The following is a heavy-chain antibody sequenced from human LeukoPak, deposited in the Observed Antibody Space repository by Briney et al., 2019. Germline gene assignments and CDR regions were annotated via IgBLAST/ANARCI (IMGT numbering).Heavy chain of an antibody. J-gene: IGHJ4*02. V-gene: IGHV3-23*01. Sequence: PGGSLRLSCAASGFTFSSHWMHWVRHVPGKGLVWVSAISGSGGSTYYADSVKGRFTISRDNSKNTLYLQMNSLRAEDTAVYYCACSSGWDVGYFDYWGQGTLVTVSS. CDR1: GFTFSSHW. CDR2: ISGSGGST. CDR3: ACSSGWDVGYFDY. D-gene: IGHD6-19*01.